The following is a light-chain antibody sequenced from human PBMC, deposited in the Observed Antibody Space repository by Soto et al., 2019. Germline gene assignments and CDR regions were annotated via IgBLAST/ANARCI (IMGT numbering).Light chain of an antibody. CDR1: QSVSSN. CDR2: GAS. Sequence: EIVMTQSPATLSVSPGERATLSCRASQSVSSNLDWYQQKPGQAPRLLIHGASTRATGIPARFSGSGSGTEFTLTISSLQSEDFAVYYCQQYNNWPPWTFGQGTKVEIK. J-gene: IGKJ1*01. CDR3: QQYNNWPPWT. V-gene: IGKV3-15*01.